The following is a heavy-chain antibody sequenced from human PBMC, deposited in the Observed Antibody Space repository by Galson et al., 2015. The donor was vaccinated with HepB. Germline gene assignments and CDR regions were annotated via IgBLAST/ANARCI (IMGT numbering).Heavy chain of an antibody. J-gene: IGHJ2*01. CDR2: ITTSSSYI. CDR1: GFTFSSYN. D-gene: IGHD6-13*01. V-gene: IGHV3-21*01. Sequence: SLRFSCAASGFTFSSYNMNWVRQAPGQGLEWVSSITTSSSYIYYADSMKGRCTIARDNAKNSLYLQMGSLRAEDTAVYYCAREGSTWYKSPYDWYFDLWGRGTLVTVSS. CDR3: AREGSTWYKSPYDWYFDL.